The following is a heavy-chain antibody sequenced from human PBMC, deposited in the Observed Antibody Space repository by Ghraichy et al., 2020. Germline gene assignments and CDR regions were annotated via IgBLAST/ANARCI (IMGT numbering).Heavy chain of an antibody. V-gene: IGHV3-23*01. CDR3: VKEPSFGVEIPLYGMDV. J-gene: IGHJ6*02. CDR2: VSGSGDKT. CDR1: GFRFADYA. D-gene: IGHD3-3*01. Sequence: GGSLRLSCAASGFRFADYAMTWVRLAPGKGLQWVSSVSGSGDKTYYAGSVRGRFTISRDNSKNTLYLEMTSLRGEDTAIYYCVKEPSFGVEIPLYGMDVWGQGNTVTVSS.